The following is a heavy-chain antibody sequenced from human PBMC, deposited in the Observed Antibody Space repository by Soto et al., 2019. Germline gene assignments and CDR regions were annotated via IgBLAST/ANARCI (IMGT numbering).Heavy chain of an antibody. Sequence: QVQLQESGPGLVQSSETLSLTCTVTGGSISSYYWSWIRRPPGKGLERIGHIYDSGSTNYNPSLESRVSISVATSTNECSLKFSSVTAADTAVYYCARAQPFEFHNWSDPWGQGTLGSVSA. CDR2: IYDSGST. D-gene: IGHD3-10*01. V-gene: IGHV4-59*13. J-gene: IGHJ5*02. CDR1: GGSISSYY. CDR3: ARAQPFEFHNWSDP.